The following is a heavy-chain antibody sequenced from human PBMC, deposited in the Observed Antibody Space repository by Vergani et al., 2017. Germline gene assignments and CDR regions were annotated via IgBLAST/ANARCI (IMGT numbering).Heavy chain of an antibody. D-gene: IGHD3-16*02. CDR3: AAFQYYDYVWGSYPHGYFDY. CDR1: GFTFTSSA. CDR2: IVVGSGNT. V-gene: IGHV1-58*02. J-gene: IGHJ4*02. Sequence: QMQLVQSGPEVKKPGTSVKVSCKASGFTFTSSAMQWVRQARGQRLEWIGWIVVGSGNTNYAQKFQERVTITRDMSTSTAYMELSSLRSEDTAVYYCAAFQYYDYVWGSYPHGYFDYWGQGTLVTVSS.